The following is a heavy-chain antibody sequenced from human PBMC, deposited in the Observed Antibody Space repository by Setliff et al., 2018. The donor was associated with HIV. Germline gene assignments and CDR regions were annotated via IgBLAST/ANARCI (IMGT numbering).Heavy chain of an antibody. D-gene: IGHD6-19*01. CDR3: ARGSSGWTFDY. CDR1: GGFFSGDY. J-gene: IGHJ4*02. V-gene: IGHV4-34*01. CDR2: ISHRGST. Sequence: SETLSLTCAVYGGFFSGDYWTWIRQPPGKGLEWIGEISHRGSTNYNPSLKSRVTISVETSKNQFSLKVRSLTAADTGVYYCARGSSGWTFDYWGQGTLVTVS.